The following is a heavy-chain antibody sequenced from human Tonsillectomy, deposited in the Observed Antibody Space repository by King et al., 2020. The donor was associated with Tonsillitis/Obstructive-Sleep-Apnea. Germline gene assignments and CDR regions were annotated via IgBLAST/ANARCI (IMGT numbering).Heavy chain of an antibody. CDR2: IYTGGST. D-gene: IGHD3-3*01. CDR1: GFTVSSSY. J-gene: IGHJ6*03. V-gene: IGHV3-66*01. Sequence: VQLVESGGGLVQPGGSLRLSCAASGFTVSSSYMSWVRQAPGKGLEWVSVIYTGGSTYYADSVTGRFTISRDNSKNTLYLQINSLRAEDTAVYYCARDGHSYDFWSGYSYYYYMDVWGKGTTVTVSS. CDR3: ARDGHSYDFWSGYSYYYYMDV.